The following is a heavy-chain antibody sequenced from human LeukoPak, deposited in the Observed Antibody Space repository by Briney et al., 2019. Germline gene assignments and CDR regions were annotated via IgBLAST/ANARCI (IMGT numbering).Heavy chain of an antibody. CDR2: TSSSSSYI. Sequence: GGSLRLSCAAPGFTFSSYSMNWVRQAPGKGLEWVSSTSSSSSYIYYADSVKGRFTISRDNAKNSLYLQMNSLRAEDTAVYFCATRPASETYFAVFDYWGQGTLVTVSS. V-gene: IGHV3-21*04. J-gene: IGHJ4*02. CDR3: ATRPASETYFAVFDY. D-gene: IGHD1-26*01. CDR1: GFTFSSYS.